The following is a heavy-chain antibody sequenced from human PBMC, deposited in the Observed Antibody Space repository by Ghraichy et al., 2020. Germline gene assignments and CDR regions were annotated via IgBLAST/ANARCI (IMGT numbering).Heavy chain of an antibody. Sequence: SQTLSLTCAVSGYSISSGYYWGWIRQPPGKGLEWIGSIYHSGSTYYNPSLKSRVTISADMSKNQFSLNLRSATAADTAVYYCARDSSGNPRLYFDIWGRGTLVTVSS. CDR3: ARDSSGNPRLYFDI. CDR2: IYHSGST. CDR1: GYSISSGYY. D-gene: IGHD3-22*01. J-gene: IGHJ2*01. V-gene: IGHV4-38-2*02.